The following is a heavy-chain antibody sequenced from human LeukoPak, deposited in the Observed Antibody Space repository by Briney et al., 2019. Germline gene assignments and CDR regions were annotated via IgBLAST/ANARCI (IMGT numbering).Heavy chain of an antibody. J-gene: IGHJ4*02. CDR3: ARGGTTVVDY. V-gene: IGHV3-74*01. CDR2: INSEGSGT. Sequence: GSLRPSCAASGLIISNYWMHWVRQAPGKGLVWVARINSEGSGTTYADSVKGRFTISRDNAKNTLYLQMNSLRDEDTAVYYCARGGTTVVDYWGQGTLVTVSS. D-gene: IGHD4-23*01. CDR1: GLIISNYW.